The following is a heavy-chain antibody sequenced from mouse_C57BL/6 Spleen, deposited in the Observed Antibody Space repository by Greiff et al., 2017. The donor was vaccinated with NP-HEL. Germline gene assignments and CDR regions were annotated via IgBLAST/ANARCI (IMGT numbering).Heavy chain of an antibody. CDR1: GYSFTGYY. D-gene: IGHD1-1*01. J-gene: IGHJ2*01. V-gene: IGHV1-42*01. CDR2: INPSTGGT. CDR3: ARGGSLRLPEGY. Sequence: EVQLQQSGLELVKPGASVKISCKASGYSFTGYYMNWVKQSPEKSLEWIGEINPSTGGTTYNQKFKAKATLTVDKSSSTAYMQLKSLTSEDSAVYYCARGGSLRLPEGYWGQGTTLTVSS.